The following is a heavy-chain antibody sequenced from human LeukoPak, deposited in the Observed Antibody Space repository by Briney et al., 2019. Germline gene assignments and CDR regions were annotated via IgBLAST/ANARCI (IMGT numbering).Heavy chain of an antibody. CDR2: IYYNGST. Sequence: SETLSLTCSVSGGSISFYYWTWIRQPPGKGLQWIGYIYYNGSTSYNPSLKSRVTISVDTSKNHFSLKLTSVTAADTAVYYCARVSSTAGLEYWGQGTLVTVSS. CDR3: ARVSSTAGLEY. CDR1: GGSISFYY. V-gene: IGHV4-59*01. D-gene: IGHD6-13*01. J-gene: IGHJ4*02.